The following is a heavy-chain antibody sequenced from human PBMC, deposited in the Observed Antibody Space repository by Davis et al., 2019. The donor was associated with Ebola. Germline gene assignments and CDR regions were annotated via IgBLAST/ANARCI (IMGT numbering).Heavy chain of an antibody. D-gene: IGHD3-3*01. CDR2: ISYDGSNK. J-gene: IGHJ4*02. CDR3: ARDRAIFGVADY. Sequence: PGGSLRLSCAASGFTFSRYAMHWVRQAPGKGLEWVAVISYDGSNKYYADSVKGRFTISRDNSKNTLYLQMNSLRAEDTDVYYCARDRAIFGVADYWGQGTLVTVSS. CDR1: GFTFSRYA. V-gene: IGHV3-30-3*01.